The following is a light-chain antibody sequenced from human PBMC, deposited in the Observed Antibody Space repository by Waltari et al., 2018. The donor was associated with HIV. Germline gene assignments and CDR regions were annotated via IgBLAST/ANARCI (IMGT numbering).Light chain of an antibody. Sequence: EIVLTQSPPTLSLSPGERAPLPCRASQSVSSYFAWYQQKPGQAPRLLIYDASKRATGIPARFSGSGSGTDFTLTINSLEPEDFAVYYCQQRSNWPPAFGGGTKVEIK. CDR2: DAS. CDR3: QQRSNWPPA. J-gene: IGKJ4*01. CDR1: QSVSSY. V-gene: IGKV3-11*01.